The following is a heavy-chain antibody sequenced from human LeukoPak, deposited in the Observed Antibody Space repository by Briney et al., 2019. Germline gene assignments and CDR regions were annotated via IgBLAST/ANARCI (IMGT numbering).Heavy chain of an antibody. J-gene: IGHJ4*02. V-gene: IGHV3-33*06. CDR3: AKSGVLAAIGEYFDY. CDR1: GFTFSSYG. CDR2: IWYDGSNK. Sequence: GGSLRLSCAASGFTFSSYGMHWVRQAPGKGLEWVAVIWYDGSNKYYADSVKGRCTISRDNSKNTLYLQMNSLRAEDTAVYCCAKSGVLAAIGEYFDYWGQGTLVTASS. D-gene: IGHD2-15*01.